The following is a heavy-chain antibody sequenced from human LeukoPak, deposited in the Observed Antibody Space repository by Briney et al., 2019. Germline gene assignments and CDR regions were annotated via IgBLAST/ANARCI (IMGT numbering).Heavy chain of an antibody. Sequence: PGGSLRLSCAASGFILNTFVVSWVRQAPGMGLEWVSSISSSSSYIYYADSVKGRFTISRDNAKNSLYLQMNSLRAEDTAVYYCARGEWELLGYYYYGMDVWGQGTMVTVSS. V-gene: IGHV3-21*01. CDR2: ISSSSSYI. CDR1: GFILNTFV. D-gene: IGHD1-26*01. CDR3: ARGEWELLGYYYYGMDV. J-gene: IGHJ6*02.